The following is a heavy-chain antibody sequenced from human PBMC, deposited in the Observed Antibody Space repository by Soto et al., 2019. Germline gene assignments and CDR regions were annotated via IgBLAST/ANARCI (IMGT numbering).Heavy chain of an antibody. CDR1: GFTFSSYA. CDR2: ISVSGGST. Sequence: EVQLLESGGGLVQPGGSLRLSCAGSGFTFSSYAMSWVRQAPGKGLAWVSGISVSGGSTYYADSVKGRFTISRDNSKNTLYLQMNSLRAEDTAVYYCASNTRYDPPDYWGQGTLVTVSS. D-gene: IGHD3-16*01. V-gene: IGHV3-23*01. J-gene: IGHJ4*02. CDR3: ASNTRYDPPDY.